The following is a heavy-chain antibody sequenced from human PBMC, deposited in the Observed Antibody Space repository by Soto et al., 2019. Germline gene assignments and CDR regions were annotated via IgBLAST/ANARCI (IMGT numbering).Heavy chain of an antibody. CDR3: ARVSPTVGWFDP. CDR2: IIPIFGTA. D-gene: IGHD4-4*01. V-gene: IGHV1-69*01. J-gene: IGHJ5*02. CDR1: GGTFSSYV. Sequence: QVQLVQSGAEVKKPGSSVKVSCKASGGTFSSYVISWVRQAPGQGLEWMGGIIPIFGTANYAQKFQGRVTITADESTRTAYMELSSLRSEDTAMYYCARVSPTVGWFDPWGQGTLVTVSS.